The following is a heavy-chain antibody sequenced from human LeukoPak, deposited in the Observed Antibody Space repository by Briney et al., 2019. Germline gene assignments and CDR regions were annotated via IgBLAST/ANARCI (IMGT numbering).Heavy chain of an antibody. V-gene: IGHV3-23*01. D-gene: IGHD1-26*01. Sequence: GGSLRLSCAASGFTFSSIDMSWVRQAPDKGLEWVSTISGSGGGTYYADSVKGRFTISRDDSKNTLYLQMNSLRADDTAVYYCAKDLGRYRNNFFDYWGQGNLVTVSS. CDR3: AKDLGRYRNNFFDY. CDR1: GFTFSSID. J-gene: IGHJ4*02. CDR2: ISGSGGGT.